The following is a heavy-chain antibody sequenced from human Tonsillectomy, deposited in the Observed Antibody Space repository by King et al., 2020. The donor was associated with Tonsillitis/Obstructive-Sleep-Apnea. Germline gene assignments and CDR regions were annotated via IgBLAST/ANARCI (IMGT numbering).Heavy chain of an antibody. V-gene: IGHV5-10-1*03. CDR2: IDSYT. CDR3: ARMTGREGATLDY. CDR1: GYSFTSYW. Sequence: LVQSGAEVKKPGESLRISCKGSGYSFTSYWISWVRQMPGKGLEWMGRIDSYTKYSLSFQGHVTISADKSISTAYLQWSSLKASDTAMYYCARMTGREGATLDYWGQGTLVTVSS. J-gene: IGHJ4*02. D-gene: IGHD1-26*01.